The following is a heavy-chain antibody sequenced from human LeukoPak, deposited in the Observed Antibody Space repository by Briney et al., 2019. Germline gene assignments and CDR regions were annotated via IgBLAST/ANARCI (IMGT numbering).Heavy chain of an antibody. CDR1: GGSFSGYY. CDR2: INHSGST. Sequence: SETLSLTCAVYGGSFSGYYWSWIRQPPGKGLEWIGEINHSGSTNYNPSLKSRVTISVDTSKNQFSLNLSSVTAADTAVYYCARGPSIQLWSDPYYYYGMDVWGQGTTVTVSS. D-gene: IGHD5-18*01. V-gene: IGHV4-34*01. CDR3: ARGPSIQLWSDPYYYYGMDV. J-gene: IGHJ6*02.